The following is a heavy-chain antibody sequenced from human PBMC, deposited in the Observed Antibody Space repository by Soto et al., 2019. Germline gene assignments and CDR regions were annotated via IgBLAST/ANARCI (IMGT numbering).Heavy chain of an antibody. CDR3: ASIDGSGDRAFDY. V-gene: IGHV1-69*02. Sequence: QVQLVQSGAEVKRPGSSVKVSCKASGDTFNFYSINWVRQAPGVGLEWVGRVNPILSMSNYAQRFQGRVTMTADKTTSTAYRELRSLRSEETAIYDCASIDGSGDRAFDYWGPGALVTVSS. J-gene: IGHJ4*02. CDR2: VNPILSMS. D-gene: IGHD3-10*01. CDR1: GDTFNFYS.